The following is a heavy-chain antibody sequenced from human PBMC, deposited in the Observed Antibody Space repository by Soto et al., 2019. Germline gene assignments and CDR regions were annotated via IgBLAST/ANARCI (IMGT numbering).Heavy chain of an antibody. CDR3: AGQTSGYSILDDAFDI. CDR2: IYPGDSDT. D-gene: IGHD3-22*01. J-gene: IGHJ3*02. Sequence: EVQLVQSGAEGKKPGESLKISCKGSGYSFTSYWIGWVRQMPGKGLEWMGIIYPGDSDTRYSPSFQGQVTISADKSISTAYLQWSSLKASDTAMYYCAGQTSGYSILDDAFDIWGQGTMVTVSS. V-gene: IGHV5-51*01. CDR1: GYSFTSYW.